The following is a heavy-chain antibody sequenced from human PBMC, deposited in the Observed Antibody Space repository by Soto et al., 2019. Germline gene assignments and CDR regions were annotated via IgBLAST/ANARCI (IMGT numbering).Heavy chain of an antibody. D-gene: IGHD2-2*01. CDR1: GGSFSGYY. V-gene: IGHV4-34*01. CDR3: ARGKSVAAMRGGYFQH. CDR2: INHSGST. J-gene: IGHJ1*01. Sequence: SETLSLTCAVYGGSFSGYYWSWIRQPPGKGLEWIGEINHSGSTNYNPSLKSRVTISVDTSKNQFSLKLSSVTAADTAVYYCARGKSVAAMRGGYFQHWGQGTLVTVSS.